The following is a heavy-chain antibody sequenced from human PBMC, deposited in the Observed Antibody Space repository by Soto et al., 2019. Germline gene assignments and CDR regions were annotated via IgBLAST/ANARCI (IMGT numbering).Heavy chain of an antibody. J-gene: IGHJ6*02. CDR1: GYTFTNYD. D-gene: IGHD3-10*01. CDR2: ISTYTGNT. V-gene: IGHV1-18*01. CDR3: ARGYYYGSGRPTPGGMDV. Sequence: QVHLVQSGAEVKKPGASVKVSCKASGYTFTNYDINWVRQAPGQGLEWMGWISTYTGNTNYAQKLQGRGTMTTDTCTRTAYRELRSLRSVEPAGYYGARGYYYGSGRPTPGGMDVWGQGTTVTVSS.